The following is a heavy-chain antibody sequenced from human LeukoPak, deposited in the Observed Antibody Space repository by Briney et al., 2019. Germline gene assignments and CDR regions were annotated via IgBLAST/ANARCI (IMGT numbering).Heavy chain of an antibody. V-gene: IGHV4-34*01. CDR3: ARGLSPRINMVRGVRPPFRGVFDY. D-gene: IGHD3-10*01. CDR2: INHSGST. CDR1: GGSFNGYY. J-gene: IGHJ4*02. Sequence: PSETLSLTCAVYGGSFNGYYWSWIRQPPGKGLEWIGEINHSGSTNYNPFLKSRVTISVDTSKNQFSLKLSSVTAADTAVYYCARGLSPRINMVRGVRPPFRGVFDYWGQGTLVTVSS.